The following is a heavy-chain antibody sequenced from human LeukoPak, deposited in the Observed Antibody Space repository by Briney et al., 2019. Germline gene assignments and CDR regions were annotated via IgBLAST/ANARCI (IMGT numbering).Heavy chain of an antibody. CDR1: GGSISNYY. D-gene: IGHD1-26*01. CDR3: ARGRGGSSVSGFDF. J-gene: IGHJ4*02. Sequence: SETLSLTCTVSGGSISNYYWNWIRQPPGKGLEWIGYIFYTGSTNHNPSLKSRVTISLDTSKNQFSLRLSSMTAADTAVYYCARGRGGSSVSGFDFWGQGTLVTVSS. V-gene: IGHV4-59*01. CDR2: IFYTGST.